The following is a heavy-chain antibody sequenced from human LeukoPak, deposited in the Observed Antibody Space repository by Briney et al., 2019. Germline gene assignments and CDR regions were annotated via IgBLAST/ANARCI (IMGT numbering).Heavy chain of an antibody. J-gene: IGHJ4*02. V-gene: IGHV3-30-3*01. D-gene: IGHD6-13*01. Sequence: PGRSLRLSCAASGFTFGSYAMHWVRRAPGKGLEWVAVISYDGSNKYYADSVKGRFTISRDNAKNSLYLQMNSLRAEDTAVYYCARDGAAPGLYFNSWGQGTLVTVSS. CDR2: ISYDGSNK. CDR1: GFTFGSYA. CDR3: ARDGAAPGLYFNS.